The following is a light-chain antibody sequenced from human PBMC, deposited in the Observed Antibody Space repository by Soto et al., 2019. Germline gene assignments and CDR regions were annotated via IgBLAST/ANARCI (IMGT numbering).Light chain of an antibody. CDR3: QQYEA. Sequence: DIQMTQSPSTLSACVGDRVTITCRASQSISSSLAWYQQKPGKGPKLLIYDASSLDSGVPSRFSGSGSGTEFTLTISSLQPDDFATYYCQQYEAFGQGTKVDIK. CDR2: DAS. V-gene: IGKV1-5*01. CDR1: QSISSS. J-gene: IGKJ1*01.